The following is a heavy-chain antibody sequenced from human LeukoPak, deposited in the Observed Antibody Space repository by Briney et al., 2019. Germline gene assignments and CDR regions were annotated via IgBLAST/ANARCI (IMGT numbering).Heavy chain of an antibody. Sequence: GASVKVSCKASGYTLTGYYMHWVRQAPGQGLEWMGWINPNSGGTNYAQKFQGRVTMTRDTSISTAYMELSRLRSDDTAVYYCAAVTWYYDSSGYAHFDYWDQGTLVTVSS. V-gene: IGHV1-2*02. J-gene: IGHJ4*02. D-gene: IGHD3-22*01. CDR1: GYTLTGYY. CDR3: AAVTWYYDSSGYAHFDY. CDR2: INPNSGGT.